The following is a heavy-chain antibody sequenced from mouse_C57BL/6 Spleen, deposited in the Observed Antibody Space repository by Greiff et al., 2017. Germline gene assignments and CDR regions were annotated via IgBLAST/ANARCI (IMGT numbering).Heavy chain of an antibody. J-gene: IGHJ4*01. CDR2: ILPGSGST. Sequence: QVQLQQSGAELMKPGASVKLSCKATGYTFTGYWIEWVKQRPGHGLEWIGEILPGSGSTNYNEKFKGKATFTADTSSNTAYMQLRSLTTEDSAIYYCAGCDGYYGFDYYAMDYWGQGTSVTVSS. V-gene: IGHV1-9*01. CDR1: GYTFTGYW. CDR3: AGCDGYYGFDYYAMDY. D-gene: IGHD2-3*01.